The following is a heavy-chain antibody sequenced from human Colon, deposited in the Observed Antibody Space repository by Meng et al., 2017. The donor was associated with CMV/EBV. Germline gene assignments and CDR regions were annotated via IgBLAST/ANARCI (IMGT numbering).Heavy chain of an antibody. V-gene: IGHV3-23*01. J-gene: IGHJ4*02. Sequence: GESLKISCAASGFTFSSYGMHWVRQAPGKGLEWVSAISGSGGSTYYADSVKGRFTISRDNSKNTLYLQMNSLRAEDTAVYYCAKAPSWYDYWGQGTLVTVSS. D-gene: IGHD6-13*01. CDR3: AKAPSWYDY. CDR2: ISGSGGST. CDR1: GFTFSSYG.